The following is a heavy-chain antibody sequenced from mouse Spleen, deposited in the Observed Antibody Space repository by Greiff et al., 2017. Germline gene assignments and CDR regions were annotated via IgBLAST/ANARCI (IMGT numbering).Heavy chain of an antibody. Sequence: QVQLQQPGAELVKPGASVKLSCKASGYTFTSYWMHWVKQRPGQGLEWIGMIHPNSGSTNYNEKFKSKATLTVDKSSSTAYMQLSSLTSEDSAVYYCARDNYYGISYLDYWGQGTTLPVSS. CDR2: IHPNSGST. J-gene: IGHJ2*01. CDR1: GYTFTSYW. CDR3: ARDNYYGISYLDY. V-gene: IGHV1-64*01. D-gene: IGHD1-1*01.